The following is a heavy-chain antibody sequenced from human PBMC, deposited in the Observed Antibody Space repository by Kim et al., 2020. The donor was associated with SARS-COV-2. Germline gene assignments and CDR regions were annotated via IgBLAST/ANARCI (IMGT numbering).Heavy chain of an antibody. Sequence: SETLSPTCSVSGGSISISTYYWSWIRQPPGKGLEWIGHIYYNGNTNYNPPLKSRVTMSVDTSKNQFSLTLNSVTAADTAVYYCARHPGSYHYGMDVWGQG. CDR3: ARHPGSYHYGMDV. CDR1: GGSISISTYY. V-gene: IGHV4-61*05. D-gene: IGHD3-10*01. J-gene: IGHJ6*02. CDR2: IYYNGNT.